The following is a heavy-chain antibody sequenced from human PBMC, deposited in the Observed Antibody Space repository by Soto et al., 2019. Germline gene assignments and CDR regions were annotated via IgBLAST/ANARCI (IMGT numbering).Heavy chain of an antibody. Sequence: QITLKESGPSLVKPTQTLTLTCTFSGFSLTTNGVGVGWIRQSPGEALEWLALIYWDDDKRYSPSLKSRLTITKDTSKNQVVLTMTNMDSVDTATYYCAYCGYYSSSWFPAYWGQGTLVTVSS. CDR3: AYCGYYSSSWFPAY. D-gene: IGHD6-13*01. CDR2: IYWDDDK. J-gene: IGHJ4*02. CDR1: GFSLTTNGVG. V-gene: IGHV2-5*02.